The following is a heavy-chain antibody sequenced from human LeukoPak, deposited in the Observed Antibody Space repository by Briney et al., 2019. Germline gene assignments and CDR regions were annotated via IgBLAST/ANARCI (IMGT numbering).Heavy chain of an antibody. CDR3: ARGHYWSGYNWFDP. Sequence: SETLSLTCAVHGGSFSGYYWSWIRQPPGKGLEWIGEINHSGSTNYNPSLKSRVTISVDTSKNQFSLKLSSVTAADTAVYYCARGHYWSGYNWFDPWGQGTLVTVSS. CDR2: INHSGST. V-gene: IGHV4-34*01. D-gene: IGHD3-3*02. CDR1: GGSFSGYY. J-gene: IGHJ5*02.